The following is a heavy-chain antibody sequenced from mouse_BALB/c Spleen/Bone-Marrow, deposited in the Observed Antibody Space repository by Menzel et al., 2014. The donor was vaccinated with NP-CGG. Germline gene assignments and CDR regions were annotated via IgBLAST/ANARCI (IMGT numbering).Heavy chain of an antibody. Sequence: EVQLQQSGPGLVKPSQSLSLTCSVSGYSITSGYYWNWIRQFPGNKLEWMDYISYDGSNNYNPSLKNRISITRDTSKNQFFLRLNSVTTEDIATYYCARGGDWFFDVWGAGATVTVSS. CDR2: ISYDGSN. CDR3: ARGGDWFFDV. J-gene: IGHJ1*01. V-gene: IGHV3-6*02. CDR1: GYSITSGYY.